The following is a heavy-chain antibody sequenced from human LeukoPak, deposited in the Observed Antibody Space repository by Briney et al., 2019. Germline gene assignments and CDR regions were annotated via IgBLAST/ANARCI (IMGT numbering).Heavy chain of an antibody. CDR3: ARVEGYCSGGSCYFGYFDY. Sequence: GGSLRLSCAASGFTVSSNYMSWVRQAPGKGLEGVSVIYSGGSTYYTDSAKGRFTISRDNSKNTLYLQMNSLRAEDTAVYYCARVEGYCSGGSCYFGYFDYWGQGTLVTVSS. D-gene: IGHD2-15*01. CDR2: IYSGGST. J-gene: IGHJ4*02. V-gene: IGHV3-66*01. CDR1: GFTVSSNY.